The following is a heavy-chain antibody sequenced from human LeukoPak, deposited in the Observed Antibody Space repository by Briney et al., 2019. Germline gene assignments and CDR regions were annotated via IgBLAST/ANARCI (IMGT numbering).Heavy chain of an antibody. CDR2: IYSGGST. CDR1: GFTVSSNY. Sequence: LAGGSLRLSCAASGFTVSSNYMSWVRQAPGKGLEWVSVIYSGGSTYYADSVKGRFTISRDNSKNTLYLQMNSLRAEDTAVYYCARARGVIMVGDIDYWGQGTLVTVSS. D-gene: IGHD3-10*01. J-gene: IGHJ4*02. V-gene: IGHV3-66*01. CDR3: ARARGVIMVGDIDY.